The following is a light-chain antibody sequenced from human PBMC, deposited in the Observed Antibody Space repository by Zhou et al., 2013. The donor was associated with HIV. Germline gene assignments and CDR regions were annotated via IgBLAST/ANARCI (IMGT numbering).Light chain of an antibody. CDR2: ASS. V-gene: IGKV1-8*01. CDR1: QDISNC. CDR3: QQANSFPQL. J-gene: IGKJ1*01. Sequence: IRMTQSPSSLSASTGNRVTISCRASQDISNCLAWYQQKPGRAPNLLIYASSTLQTGAPSRFSGSGSGTNFSLTIDCLQSEDLATYYCQQANSFPQLFGQGTNVEVK.